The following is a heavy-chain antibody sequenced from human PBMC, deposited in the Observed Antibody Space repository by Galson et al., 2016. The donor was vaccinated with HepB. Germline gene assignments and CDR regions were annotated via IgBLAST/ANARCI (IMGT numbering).Heavy chain of an antibody. D-gene: IGHD6-25*01. J-gene: IGHJ4*02. CDR3: AREAADPLTAFDY. V-gene: IGHV3-33*01. CDR1: GLTLSSYG. CDR2: IRNDGSYK. Sequence: SLRLSCAASGLTLSSYGMHWVRQAPGKGLEWVAVIRNDGSYKYYKDSVKGRFTISKDNSKNKLVLQMNSLSVEDTAIYYCAREAADPLTAFDYWGQGTLVPVSS.